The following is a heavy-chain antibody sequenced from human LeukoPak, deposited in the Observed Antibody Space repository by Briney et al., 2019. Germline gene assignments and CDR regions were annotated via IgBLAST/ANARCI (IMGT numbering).Heavy chain of an antibody. J-gene: IGHJ5*02. CDR1: GGSISSGGYY. V-gene: IGHV4-31*03. Sequence: SQTLSLTCTVSGGSISSGGYYWSWIRQHPGKGLEWIGYIHYSGSTYYNPSLKSRVTISVDTSKNQFSLKLSSVTAADTAVYYCARDHDTANNWFDPWGQGTLVTVSS. D-gene: IGHD5-18*01. CDR2: IHYSGST. CDR3: ARDHDTANNWFDP.